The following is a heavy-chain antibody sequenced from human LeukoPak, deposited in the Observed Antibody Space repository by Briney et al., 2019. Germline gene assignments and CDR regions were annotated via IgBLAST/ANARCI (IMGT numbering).Heavy chain of an antibody. CDR3: ARDKDVDTAMVIGFDI. J-gene: IGHJ3*02. D-gene: IGHD5-18*01. V-gene: IGHV3-13*01. CDR1: GFTFSSFD. Sequence: GGSLRLSCAASGFTFSSFDMHWVRQPTGQGLEWVSTIGTASDTYYPGSVEGRFTLSRDNAKNSLYLQMNSLRAEDTAVYYCARDKDVDTAMVIGFDIWGQGTMVTVSS. CDR2: IGTASDT.